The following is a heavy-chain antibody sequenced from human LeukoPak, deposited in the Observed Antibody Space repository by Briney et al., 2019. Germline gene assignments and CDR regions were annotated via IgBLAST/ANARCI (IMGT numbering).Heavy chain of an antibody. CDR2: MYHTGST. J-gene: IGHJ5*02. CDR3: ARAYSSSWYWNWFDP. Sequence: SETLSLTCIVSGYSMSSGYYWGWIRQPPERGLEWIGSMYHTGSTYYNPSLKSRVTISVDTSKNQFSLKVSSVSAADTAVYYCARAYSSSWYWNWFDPWGQGTLVTVSS. D-gene: IGHD6-13*01. CDR1: GYSMSSGYY. V-gene: IGHV4-38-2*02.